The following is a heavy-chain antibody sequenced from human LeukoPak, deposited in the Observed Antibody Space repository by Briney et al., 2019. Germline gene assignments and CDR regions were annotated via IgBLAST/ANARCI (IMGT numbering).Heavy chain of an antibody. CDR2: IYYSGST. Sequence: TSETLSLTCTVSGGSISSYYWSWIRQPPGKGLEWIGYIYYSGSTNYNPSLKSRVTISVDTSKNQFSLKLSSVTAADTAVYYCARVGSPFDYWGQGTLVTVSS. J-gene: IGHJ4*02. V-gene: IGHV4-59*01. CDR1: GGSISSYY. CDR3: ARVGSPFDY. D-gene: IGHD2-15*01.